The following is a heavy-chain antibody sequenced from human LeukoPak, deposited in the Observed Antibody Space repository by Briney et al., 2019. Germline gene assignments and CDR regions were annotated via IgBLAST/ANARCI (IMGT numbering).Heavy chain of an antibody. CDR1: GYTFTTYD. CDR3: ERDDGSCSFFDF. CDR2: ISANNGNT. V-gene: IGHV1-18*01. D-gene: IGHD2-15*01. J-gene: IGHJ4*02. Sequence: ASVKVSCKASGYTFTTYDISWVRQAPGQGLEWMGWISANNGNTNYAQKLQGRVTMTTDTSTSTAYMELRSLTSDDTAVYYCERDDGSCSFFDFWGQGTLVTVS.